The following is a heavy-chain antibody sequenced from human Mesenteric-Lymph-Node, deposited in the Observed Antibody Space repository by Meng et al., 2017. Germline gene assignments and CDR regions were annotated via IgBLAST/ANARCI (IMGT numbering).Heavy chain of an antibody. CDR2: INPSGGST. D-gene: IGHD4-17*01. J-gene: IGHJ4*02. CDR3: ARDSGFPTTVTTLDY. Sequence: ASVKVSCKASGYTFTNYDIYWVRQAPGQGLEWMGIINPSGGSTSYAQKFQGRVTMTRDTSTSTVYMELSSLRSEDTAVYYCARDSGFPTTVTTLDYWGQGTLVTVSS. CDR1: GYTFTNYD. V-gene: IGHV1-46*01.